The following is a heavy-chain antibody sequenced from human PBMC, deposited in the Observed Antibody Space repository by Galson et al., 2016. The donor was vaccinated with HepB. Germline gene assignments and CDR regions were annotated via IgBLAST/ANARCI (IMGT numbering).Heavy chain of an antibody. V-gene: IGHV4-31*03. J-gene: IGHJ4*02. CDR1: GGSISSGGYY. Sequence: TLSLTCTVSGGSISSGGYYWTWIRQHPGKGLEWIGYISYSGSTYYNPSLKSRVTISVDTSENQFSLKLSSVTAADTAVYYCARYNGRLGELSLLDYWGQGTLVTVSS. CDR3: ARYNGRLGELSLLDY. CDR2: ISYSGST. D-gene: IGHD3-16*02.